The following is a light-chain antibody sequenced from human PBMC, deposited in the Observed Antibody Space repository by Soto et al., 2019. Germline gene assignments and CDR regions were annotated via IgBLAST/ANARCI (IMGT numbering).Light chain of an antibody. V-gene: IGKV1-39*01. CDR3: QQSSSTPLT. CDR1: QSISSY. Sequence: DIQMTQSPSSLSASVGDRVTITCRASQSISSYLNWYQQKPGKAPKLLIYAASSLQSGVPSRFNGSGSGTDFTLTISSLQPEDFATYYCQQSSSTPLTFGGGTKVEIK. CDR2: AAS. J-gene: IGKJ4*01.